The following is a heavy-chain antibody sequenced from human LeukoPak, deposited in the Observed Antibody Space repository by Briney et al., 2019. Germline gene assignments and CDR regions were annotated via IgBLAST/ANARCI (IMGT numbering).Heavy chain of an antibody. V-gene: IGHV3-43*01. Sequence: GGSLRLSCTASGFGFDAYTMHWVRQAPGKGVEWVSLITWDGGTSYYGDSVKGRFTISRDNSKNSLYLRMSSLRTEDTAVYYCAKDMNYHASGNYYNRFFDNWGQGTLVTVSS. CDR2: ITWDGGTS. J-gene: IGHJ4*02. D-gene: IGHD3-10*01. CDR3: AKDMNYHASGNYYNRFFDN. CDR1: GFGFDAYT.